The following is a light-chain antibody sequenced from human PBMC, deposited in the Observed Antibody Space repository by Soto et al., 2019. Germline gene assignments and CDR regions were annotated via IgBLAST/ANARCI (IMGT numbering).Light chain of an antibody. CDR1: QSVSSSY. V-gene: IGKV3-20*01. CDR3: QQYGTSPLFT. J-gene: IGKJ3*01. CDR2: GVS. Sequence: EILLTQSPGTLSLSPGERATLSCRASQSVSSSYLAWYQQKPGQAPRLLIYGVSSRATGIPDRFSSSGSGTDFTLTISRLEPEDFAVYYCQQYGTSPLFTFGPGTKVDIK.